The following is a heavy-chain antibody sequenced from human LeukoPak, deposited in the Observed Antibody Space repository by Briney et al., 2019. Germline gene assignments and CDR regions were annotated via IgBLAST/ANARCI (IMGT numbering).Heavy chain of an antibody. J-gene: IGHJ3*02. Sequence: SETLSLTCTVSGDSISSSDYYWGWLRQPPGKGLEWIGEIYHSGSTNYNPSLKSRVTISVDKSKNQFSLKLSSVTAADTAVYYCARGELRWVRAFDIWGQGTMVTVSS. CDR1: GDSISSSDYY. D-gene: IGHD1-26*01. V-gene: IGHV4-39*07. CDR2: IYHSGST. CDR3: ARGELRWVRAFDI.